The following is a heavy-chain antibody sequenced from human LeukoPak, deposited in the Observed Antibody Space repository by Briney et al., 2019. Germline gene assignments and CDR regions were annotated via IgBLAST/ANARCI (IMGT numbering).Heavy chain of an antibody. D-gene: IGHD5-24*01. CDR1: GFTVSSNY. CDR2: LYGGGGK. V-gene: IGHV3-53*04. CDR3: ARAEMATISGLDV. J-gene: IGHJ6*02. Sequence: GGSLRLSCAASGFTVSSNYMTWVRQAPGKGLEWVSVLYGGGGKSYADSVKGRFTISRHNSKNTLYLQMNSLRAEDTAVYYCARAEMATISGLDVWGQGTTVTVFS.